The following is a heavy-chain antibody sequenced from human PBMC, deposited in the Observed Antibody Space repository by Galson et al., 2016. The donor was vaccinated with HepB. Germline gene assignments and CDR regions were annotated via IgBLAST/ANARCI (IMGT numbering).Heavy chain of an antibody. D-gene: IGHD6-13*01. V-gene: IGHV4-4*02. CDR3: ATGKRLPGTDAFDI. CDR1: GGSISSYAW. Sequence: SETLSLTCAVSGGSISSYAWWNWVRQAPGKGLEWIGEIYHGGRTIYNPSLKSRVTMSLDKSKNQFSLILTSVTAADTAIYYCATGKRLPGTDAFDIWGQGTMVTVS. CDR2: IYHGGRT. J-gene: IGHJ3*02.